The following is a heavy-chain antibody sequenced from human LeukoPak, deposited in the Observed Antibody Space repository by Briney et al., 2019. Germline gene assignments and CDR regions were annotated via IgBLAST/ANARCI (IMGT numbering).Heavy chain of an antibody. D-gene: IGHD1-26*01. CDR1: GFTFDDYA. Sequence: PGGSLRLSCAASGFTFDDYAMHWVRQAPGKGLEWVSGISWNSGSIGYADSVKGRFTISRDNAKNSLYLQMNSLRAEDMALYYCAKASIVDAFDIWGQGRMVTVSS. J-gene: IGHJ3*02. CDR3: AKASIVDAFDI. CDR2: ISWNSGSI. V-gene: IGHV3-9*03.